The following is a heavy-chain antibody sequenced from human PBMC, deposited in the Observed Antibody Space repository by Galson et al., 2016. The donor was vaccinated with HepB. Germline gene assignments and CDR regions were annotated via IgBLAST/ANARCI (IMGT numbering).Heavy chain of an antibody. CDR2: INQDGSVE. Sequence: SLRLSCAASGFSIRNHWMSWVRQAPGKGLEWVANINQDGSVEKYADSVRGRFTVFKDNAKNSVYLQLNSLSAADTAMFYCARIAADGSTFDYWGQGTLVTVSS. V-gene: IGHV3-7*03. CDR3: ARIAADGSTFDY. D-gene: IGHD6-13*01. J-gene: IGHJ4*02. CDR1: GFSIRNHW.